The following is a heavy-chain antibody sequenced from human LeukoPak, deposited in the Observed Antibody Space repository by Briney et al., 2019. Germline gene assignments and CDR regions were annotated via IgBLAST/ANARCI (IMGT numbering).Heavy chain of an antibody. Sequence: SETLSLTCTVSGYSISSGYYWGWIRQPPGKGLEWIGSIYYSGSTYYNPSLKSRVTISVDTSKNQFSLKLSSVTAADTAVYYCARGPLRYCSGGSCYRLDPWGQGTLVTVSS. CDR3: ARGPLRYCSGGSCYRLDP. CDR1: GYSISSGYY. V-gene: IGHV4-38-2*02. D-gene: IGHD2-15*01. CDR2: IYYSGST. J-gene: IGHJ5*02.